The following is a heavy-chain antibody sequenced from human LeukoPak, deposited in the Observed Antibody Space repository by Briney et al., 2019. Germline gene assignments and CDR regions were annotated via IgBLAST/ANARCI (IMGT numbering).Heavy chain of an antibody. D-gene: IGHD6-13*01. V-gene: IGHV3-30*03. CDR2: ISNDGSYK. CDR3: AWGLHSSSRALGY. Sequence: GGSLRLSCAASGFTFSSYGMHWVRQAPGKGLEWVALISNDGSYKYYADSMKGRFTISRDNSKNTLYLQMNSLRVEDTAVYYCAWGLHSSSRALGYWGQGTLVTVSS. J-gene: IGHJ4*02. CDR1: GFTFSSYG.